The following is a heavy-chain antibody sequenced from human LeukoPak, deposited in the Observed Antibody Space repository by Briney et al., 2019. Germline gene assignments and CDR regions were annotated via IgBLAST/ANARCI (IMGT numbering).Heavy chain of an antibody. D-gene: IGHD4-17*01. V-gene: IGHV3-74*01. CDR1: GFTFSTYS. CDR3: ASALTTVTPHFHY. CDR2: IDTDGSSA. Sequence: SGGSLRLSCAVSGFTFSTYSMNWVRQAPGKGLEWVSRIDTDGSSATYADSVKGRFTISRDNAKNTVYLQMNSLRAEDTGVYYCASALTTVTPHFHYWGQGTLVTVSS. J-gene: IGHJ4*02.